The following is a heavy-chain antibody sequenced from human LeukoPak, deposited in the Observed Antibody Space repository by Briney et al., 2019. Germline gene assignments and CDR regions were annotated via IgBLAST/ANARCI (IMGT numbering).Heavy chain of an antibody. CDR1: GGSISNYY. V-gene: IGHV4-59*08. J-gene: IGHJ4*02. CDR3: ARADYDILTGYPTHPFDY. D-gene: IGHD3-9*01. Sequence: SETLSLTCTVSGGSISNYYWNWIRQPPGKGLEWIGYLYYNGSTNCNPSLKSRVTISVDTSKNQFSLRLNSVTAADTAVYYCARADYDILTGYPTHPFDYWGQGTLVTVSS. CDR2: LYYNGST.